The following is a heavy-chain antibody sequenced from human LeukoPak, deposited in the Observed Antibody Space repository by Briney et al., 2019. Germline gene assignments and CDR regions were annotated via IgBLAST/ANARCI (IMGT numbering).Heavy chain of an antibody. D-gene: IGHD3-3*01. V-gene: IGHV3-30*03. Sequence: PGRSLRLSCAASGFTFSSSAMHWVRQAPGKGLEWVAVISYDESNKYCADSVKGRFTISRDNSKNTLYLQMNSLRAEDTAVYYCARGTDTKPFWSGYWVDVWGQGTTVTVSS. CDR3: ARGTDTKPFWSGYWVDV. CDR2: ISYDESNK. J-gene: IGHJ6*02. CDR1: GFTFSSSA.